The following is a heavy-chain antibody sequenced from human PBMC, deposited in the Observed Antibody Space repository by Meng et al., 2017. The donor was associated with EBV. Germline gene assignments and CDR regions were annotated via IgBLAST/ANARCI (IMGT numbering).Heavy chain of an antibody. CDR1: GFAFSGSW. CDR3: ARESGI. J-gene: IGHJ4*02. D-gene: IGHD1-14*01. CDR2: INSDGRRP. Sequence: GELGGWGGGLVRPGGAVGLTGAAAGFAFSGSWMHWARQVPGKGLGWSWRINSDGRRPSYADSVKGRFTISRDNAKNTLYLQMNSLRAEDTAVYYCARESGIWGQGTLVTVSS. V-gene: IGHV3-74*01.